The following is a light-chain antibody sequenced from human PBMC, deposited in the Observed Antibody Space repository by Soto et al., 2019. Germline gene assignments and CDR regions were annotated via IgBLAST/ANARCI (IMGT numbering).Light chain of an antibody. CDR3: HQYGSSPYT. Sequence: EIVLTQSPGTLSLSPGARATLSCRASQSVSSSHLAWYQQKPGQAPRLLIYGASSRATGIPDRFSGSGSGTDFTLTISRLEPEDFAVYYCHQYGSSPYTFGQGTKLEIK. CDR1: QSVSSSH. V-gene: IGKV3-20*01. J-gene: IGKJ2*01. CDR2: GAS.